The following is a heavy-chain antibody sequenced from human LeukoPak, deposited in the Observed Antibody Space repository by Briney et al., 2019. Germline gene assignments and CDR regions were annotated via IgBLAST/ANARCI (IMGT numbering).Heavy chain of an antibody. CDR3: ASSTAIGY. J-gene: IGHJ4*02. V-gene: IGHV3-48*03. CDR1: GFTFSIYE. Sequence: GGSLRLSCVVSGFTFSIYEMNWVRQAPGKGLEWVSYISSSDRTIYYADSVKGRFTISRDNDKNSMYLQMNSLRTEDTAVYYCASSTAIGYWGQGTLVTVSS. CDR2: ISSSDRTI.